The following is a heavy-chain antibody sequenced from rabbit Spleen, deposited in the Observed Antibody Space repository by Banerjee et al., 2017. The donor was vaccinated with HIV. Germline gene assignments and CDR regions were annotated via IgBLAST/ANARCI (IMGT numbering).Heavy chain of an antibody. CDR3: ARDSATSFSTYGMDL. J-gene: IGHJ6*01. D-gene: IGHD1-1*01. CDR1: GVSFSFSSY. Sequence: QSLEESGGDLVKPGASLTLTCTASGVSFSFSSYMCWVRQAPGKGLEWIACIEVGSSDFTYFASWAKGRFTISKTSSTTVTLQMTSLTAADTATYFCARDSATSFSTYGMDLWGPGTLVTVS. V-gene: IGHV1S40*01. CDR2: IEVGSSDFT.